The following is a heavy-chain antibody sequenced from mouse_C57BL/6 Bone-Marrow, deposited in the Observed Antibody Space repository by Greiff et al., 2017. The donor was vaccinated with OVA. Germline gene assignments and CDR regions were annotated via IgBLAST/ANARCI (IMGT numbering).Heavy chain of an antibody. CDR1: GFTFSDYY. CDR2: INYDGSST. Sequence: EVQLVESEGGLVQPGSSMKLSCTASGFTFSDYYMAWVRQVPEKGLEWVANINYDGSSTYYLDSLKSRFIISRDNAKNILYLQMSSLKSEDTATYYCAREDYDYPWFAYWGQGTLVTVSA. J-gene: IGHJ3*01. D-gene: IGHD2-4*01. CDR3: AREDYDYPWFAY. V-gene: IGHV5-16*01.